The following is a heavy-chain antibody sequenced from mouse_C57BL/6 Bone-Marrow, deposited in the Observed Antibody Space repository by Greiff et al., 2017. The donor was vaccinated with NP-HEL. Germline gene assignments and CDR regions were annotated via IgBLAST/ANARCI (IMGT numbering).Heavy chain of an antibody. V-gene: IGHV14-4*01. CDR3: TRHDYKYYYAMDY. J-gene: IGHJ4*01. D-gene: IGHD2-4*01. CDR1: GFNIKDDY. Sequence: VQLQQSGAELVRPGASVKLSCTASGFNIKDDYMHWVKQRPEQGLEWIGWIDPENGDTEYASKFQGKATITADTSSNTAYLQLSSLTSEDTAVYYCTRHDYKYYYAMDYWGQGTSVTVSS. CDR2: IDPENGDT.